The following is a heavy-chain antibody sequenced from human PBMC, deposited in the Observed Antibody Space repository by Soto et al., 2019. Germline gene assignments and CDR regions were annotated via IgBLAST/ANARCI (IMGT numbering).Heavy chain of an antibody. CDR1: GGTFSSYA. D-gene: IGHD2-21*01. Sequence: QVQLVQSGAEVKKPGSSVKVSCKASGGTFSSYAISWVRQAPGQGLEWMGGIIPIFGTANYAQKFQGRVTITADESTSTAYMELSSLRSEDTAVYYCAEDVNGRTGVIYGMDVWGQGTTVTVSS. V-gene: IGHV1-69*12. CDR2: IIPIFGTA. CDR3: AEDVNGRTGVIYGMDV. J-gene: IGHJ6*02.